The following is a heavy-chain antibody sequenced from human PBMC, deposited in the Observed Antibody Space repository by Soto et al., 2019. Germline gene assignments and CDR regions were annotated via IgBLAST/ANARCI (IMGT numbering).Heavy chain of an antibody. CDR3: ARDYCSGGSCYGKLYYYGMDV. Sequence: WGSLRLSCAASGFTFSSYSMNLFRQSPLKWLEWVSSISSSSSYIYYADSVKGRFTISRDNAKNSLYLQMNSLRAEDTAVYYCARDYCSGGSCYGKLYYYGMDVWGQGTTVTVSS. V-gene: IGHV3-21*01. J-gene: IGHJ6*02. CDR2: ISSSSSYI. CDR1: GFTFSSYS. D-gene: IGHD2-15*01.